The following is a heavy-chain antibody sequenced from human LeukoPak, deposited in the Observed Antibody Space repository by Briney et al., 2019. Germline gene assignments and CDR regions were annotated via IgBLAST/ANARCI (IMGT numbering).Heavy chain of an antibody. CDR2: ISWNSGSI. J-gene: IGHJ4*02. V-gene: IGHV3-9*01. CDR3: AKAIHRYCSGGSCYSFDY. D-gene: IGHD2-15*01. CDR1: GFTFSNAW. Sequence: GGSLRLSCAASGFTFSNAWMSWVRQAPGKGLEWVSGISWNSGSIGYADSVKGRFTISRDNAKNSLYLQMNSLRAEDTALYYCAKAIHRYCSGGSCYSFDYWGQGTLVTVSS.